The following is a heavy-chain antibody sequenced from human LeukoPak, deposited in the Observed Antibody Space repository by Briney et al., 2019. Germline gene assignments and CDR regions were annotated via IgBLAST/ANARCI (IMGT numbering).Heavy chain of an antibody. V-gene: IGHV4-38-2*01. CDR2: IYHSGGS. CDR1: GYSISNDYY. CDR3: AKAGTTGIHHWFDP. Sequence: PSETLSLTCAVSGYSISNDYYWGWIRRPPGKGLEWIGNIYHSGGSYYNPSLKSRVTILVDTSKNQFSLKLSSVTAADTAVYYCAKAGTTGIHHWFDPWGQGNLVTVSS. J-gene: IGHJ5*02. D-gene: IGHD1-1*01.